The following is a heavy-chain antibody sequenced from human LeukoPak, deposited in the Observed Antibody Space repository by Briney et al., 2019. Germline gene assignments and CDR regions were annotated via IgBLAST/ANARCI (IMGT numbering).Heavy chain of an antibody. V-gene: IGHV1-46*01. Sequence: ASVKVSYKASGGTFSSYAISWVRQAPGQGLEWMGIINPSGGSTSYAQKFQGRVTMTRDTSTSTVYMELSSLRSEDTAVYYCARVNPAAKMANDYWGQGTLVTVSS. CDR2: INPSGGST. D-gene: IGHD2-2*01. CDR1: GGTFSSYA. J-gene: IGHJ4*02. CDR3: ARVNPAAKMANDY.